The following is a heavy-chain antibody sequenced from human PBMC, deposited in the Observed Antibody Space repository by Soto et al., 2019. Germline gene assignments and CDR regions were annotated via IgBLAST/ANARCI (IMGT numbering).Heavy chain of an antibody. D-gene: IGHD2-2*01. CDR3: TRGEVGNYQYGMDV. V-gene: IGHV3-13*01. Sequence: PGGSLRLSCAASGFTFSRYDMHWVRQVIGKGLEWVSTIGSAGDTYYAGSVKGRFTISRENAKNSLYLQMNYLRAGDTAVYYCTRGEVGNYQYGMDVWGQGTTVTVYS. CDR1: GFTFSRYD. CDR2: IGSAGDT. J-gene: IGHJ6*02.